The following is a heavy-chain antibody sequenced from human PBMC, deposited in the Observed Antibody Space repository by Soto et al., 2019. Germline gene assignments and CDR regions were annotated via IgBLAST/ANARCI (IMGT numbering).Heavy chain of an antibody. Sequence: QVQLVESGGGVVQPGRSLRLSCAASGFTFSSYAMHWVRQAPGKGLEWVAVISYDGSNKYYADSVKGRFTISRDNSKNTLHLQMNSLRAEDTAVYYCARDQYSSRWYLVPYYYYYYGMGVWGQGTTVTVSS. D-gene: IGHD6-13*01. CDR1: GFTFSSYA. CDR3: ARDQYSSRWYLVPYYYYYYGMGV. CDR2: ISYDGSNK. V-gene: IGHV3-30-3*01. J-gene: IGHJ6*02.